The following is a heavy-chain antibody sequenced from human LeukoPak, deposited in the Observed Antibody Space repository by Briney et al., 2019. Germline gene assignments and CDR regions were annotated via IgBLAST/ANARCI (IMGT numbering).Heavy chain of an antibody. V-gene: IGHV3-30*02. D-gene: IGHD6-13*01. CDR1: GFTYNSYG. CDR3: ARDASGSSWYGGYFDY. Sequence: GGSLRLSCAASGFTYNSYGMHWVRQAPGKGLEWVAFIRYDGNNKYYADSVKGRFTISRDNSKNTLYLQMNSLRAEDTAVYYCARDASGSSWYGGYFDYWGQGTLVTVSS. J-gene: IGHJ4*02. CDR2: IRYDGNNK.